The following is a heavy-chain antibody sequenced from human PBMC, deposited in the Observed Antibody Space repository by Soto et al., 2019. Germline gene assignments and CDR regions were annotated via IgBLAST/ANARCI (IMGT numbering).Heavy chain of an antibody. CDR3: AKASAPGGTYFPLWF. CDR1: GFTFSSYG. Sequence: LRLSCAASGFTFSSYGMSWVRQAPGKGLEWVSSISGSGGSTYYADSVKGRFTTSRDNSKNTLYLQMNSLRAEDTAVYYCAKASAPGGTYFPLWFWGQGTLVTVSS. D-gene: IGHD1-26*01. V-gene: IGHV3-23*01. CDR2: ISGSGGST. J-gene: IGHJ4*02.